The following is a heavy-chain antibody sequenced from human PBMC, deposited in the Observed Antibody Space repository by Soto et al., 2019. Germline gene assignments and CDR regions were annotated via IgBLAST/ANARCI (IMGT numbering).Heavy chain of an antibody. CDR2: INPSGGST. V-gene: IGHV1-46*01. J-gene: IGHJ5*02. CDR1: GYTFTSYY. D-gene: IGHD3-22*01. Sequence: ASVKVSCKASGYTFTSYYMHWVRQAPGQGLEWMGIINPSGGSTSYAQKFQGRVTMTRDTSTSTVYMELSSLRSEDTAMYYCARGTNTYYYDSSGYYRWFDPWGQGTLVTVSS. CDR3: ARGTNTYYYDSSGYYRWFDP.